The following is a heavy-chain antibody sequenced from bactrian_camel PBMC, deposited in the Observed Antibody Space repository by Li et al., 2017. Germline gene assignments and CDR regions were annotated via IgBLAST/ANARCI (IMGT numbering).Heavy chain of an antibody. J-gene: IGHJ4*01. CDR1: GYAYSSWC. D-gene: IGHD1*01. Sequence: DVQLVESGGGSVQAGGSLTLTCQATGYAYSSWCWGWFRQAPGEAREDVAHIDSDGRSDFGTSSYADSVKGRFTISGDNAKNTLFLQMNSLKGEDTAVYYCAARGRSGLGYMELRYWGQGTQVTVS. V-gene: IGHV3S42*01. CDR2: IDSDGRSDFGTS. CDR3: AARGRSGLGYMELRY.